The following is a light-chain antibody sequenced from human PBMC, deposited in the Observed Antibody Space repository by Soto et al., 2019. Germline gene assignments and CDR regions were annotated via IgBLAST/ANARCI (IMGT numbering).Light chain of an antibody. Sequence: DIQMTQSPSTLSASVGDRVTITCRASQSFNNWLAWYQQKPGKAPKLLIYKASNLERGVPSRFSGSGSGTEFTLTISSLQPADFGTYYCQQYNSWTFGQGTKVEIK. CDR2: KAS. CDR3: QQYNSWT. V-gene: IGKV1-5*03. J-gene: IGKJ1*01. CDR1: QSFNNW.